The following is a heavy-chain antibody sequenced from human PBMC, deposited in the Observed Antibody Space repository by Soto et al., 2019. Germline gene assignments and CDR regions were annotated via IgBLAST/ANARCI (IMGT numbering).Heavy chain of an antibody. CDR3: ARRYCSSTSCYTGMDV. Sequence: GESLKISCKGSVYSFTSYWISWVRQMPGKGLEWMGRIDPSDSYTNYSPSFQGHVTISADKSISTAYLQWSSLKASDTAMYYCARRYCSSTSCYTGMDVWGQGTTVTVS. J-gene: IGHJ6*02. D-gene: IGHD2-2*02. V-gene: IGHV5-10-1*01. CDR2: IDPSDSYT. CDR1: VYSFTSYW.